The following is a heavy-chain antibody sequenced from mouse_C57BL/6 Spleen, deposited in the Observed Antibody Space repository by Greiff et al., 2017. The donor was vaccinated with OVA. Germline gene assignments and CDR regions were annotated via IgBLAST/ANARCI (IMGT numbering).Heavy chain of an antibody. Sequence: QVHVKQSGAELARPGASVKLSCKASGYTFTSYGISWVKQRTGQGLEWIGEIYPRSGNTYYNEKFKGKATLTADKSSSTAYMELRSLTSEDSAVYFCARSYGNYPYYAMDYWGQGTSVTVSS. CDR2: IYPRSGNT. J-gene: IGHJ4*01. CDR1: GYTFTSYG. CDR3: ARSYGNYPYYAMDY. V-gene: IGHV1-81*01. D-gene: IGHD2-1*01.